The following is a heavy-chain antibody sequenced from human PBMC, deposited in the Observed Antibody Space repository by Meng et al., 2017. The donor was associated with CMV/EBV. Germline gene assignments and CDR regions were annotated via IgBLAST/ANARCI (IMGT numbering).Heavy chain of an antibody. V-gene: IGHV3-23*01. D-gene: IGHD1-26*01. Sequence: ASGFIFGSYAMSWVRKAPGKGLEWVSSTTGSGDTTYYADSVKGRFTISRDNSKNTLSLQMNSLRAEDTATYYCTKGRGLLASASNYWGQGTLVTVSS. CDR2: TTGSGDTT. J-gene: IGHJ4*02. CDR1: GFIFGSYA. CDR3: TKGRGLLASASNY.